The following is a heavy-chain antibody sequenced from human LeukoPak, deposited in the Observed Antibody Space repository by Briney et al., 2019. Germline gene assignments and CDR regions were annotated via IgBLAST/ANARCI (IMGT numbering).Heavy chain of an antibody. CDR2: IHYSGGT. CDR3: ARDRSYIMDV. J-gene: IGHJ6*02. V-gene: IGHV4-30-4*01. Sequence: SQTLSLTCTVSGGSISSGDDYWSWIRQPPGQGLEWIGYIHYSGGTYYNPSLKSRLTISVDTSKNQFSLKLSSVTAADTAVYFCARDRSYIMDVWGQGTTVTVSS. CDR1: GGSISSGDDY. D-gene: IGHD4-4*01.